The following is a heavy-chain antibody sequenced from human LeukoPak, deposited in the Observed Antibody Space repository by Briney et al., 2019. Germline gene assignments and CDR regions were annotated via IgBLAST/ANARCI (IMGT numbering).Heavy chain of an antibody. CDR3: ARGTTVTRKNYYFDY. V-gene: IGHV4-39*01. D-gene: IGHD4-17*01. CDR2: IYYSGST. J-gene: IGHJ4*02. Sequence: PSETLSLTCAVSGGSISRSSYYWGWIRQPPGKGLEWIGSIYYSGSTYYIPSLKSRVTISVDTSKNQFSLKLSSVTAADTAVYYCARGTTVTRKNYYFDYWGQGTLVTVSS. CDR1: GGSISRSSYY.